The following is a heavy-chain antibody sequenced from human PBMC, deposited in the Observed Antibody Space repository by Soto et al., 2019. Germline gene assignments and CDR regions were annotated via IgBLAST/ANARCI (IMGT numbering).Heavy chain of an antibody. CDR1: GGSISSGGYY. D-gene: IGHD1-26*01. CDR2: IYYSGST. CDR3: ARKTREGPYYYYGMDV. Sequence: SSETLSLTCTVSGGSISSGGYYRSWIRQHPGKGLEWIGYIYYSGSTYYNPSLKSRVTISVDTSKNQFSLKLSSVTAADTDVYYCARKTREGPYYYYGMDVWGQGTTVTSP. V-gene: IGHV4-31*03. J-gene: IGHJ6*02.